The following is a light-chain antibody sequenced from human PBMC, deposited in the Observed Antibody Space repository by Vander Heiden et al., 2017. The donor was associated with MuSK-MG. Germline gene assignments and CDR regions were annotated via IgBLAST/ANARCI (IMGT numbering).Light chain of an antibody. V-gene: IGKV1-6*01. CDR3: RQYYDYPLT. J-gene: IGKJ4*01. CDR1: QGIRND. CDR2: AAS. Sequence: VHMVQSPSSLSASVGDRVTITCRASQGIRNDLGWYQQKPGKAPKLLIYAASSLQSGVPSRFSGSGSGTDFTLTISSLQPDDFATYFCRQYYDYPLTFGGGTKVEIK.